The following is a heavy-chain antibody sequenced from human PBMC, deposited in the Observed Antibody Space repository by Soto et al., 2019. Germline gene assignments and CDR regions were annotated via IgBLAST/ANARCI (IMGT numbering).Heavy chain of an antibody. Sequence: PGGSLRLSCAASGFTFSNYVMTWVRQAPGKGLEWVSAISVIGGSIYYADSVKGRFTISRDNSGNTLYLQMNSLGAEDTAVYYCAKGSGASRPYYFGYWGQGTLVTVSS. J-gene: IGHJ4*02. CDR1: GFTFSNYV. CDR3: AKGSGASRPYYFGY. V-gene: IGHV3-23*01. CDR2: ISVIGGSI. D-gene: IGHD3-16*01.